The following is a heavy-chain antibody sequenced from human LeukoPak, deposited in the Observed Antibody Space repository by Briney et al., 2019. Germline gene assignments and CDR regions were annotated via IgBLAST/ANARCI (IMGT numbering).Heavy chain of an antibody. V-gene: IGHV1-2*02. D-gene: IGHD2-15*01. J-gene: IGHJ4*02. CDR1: GYTFTGYY. CDR3: ARDRGGRYCSGGSCYSAGDKGGIDY. CDR2: INPNSGGT. Sequence: ASVKVSCKASGYTFTGYYMHWVRQAPGQGLEWMGWINPNSGGTNYAQKFQGGVTMTRDTSISTAYMELSRLRSDDTAVYYCARDRGGRYCSGGSCYSAGDKGGIDYWGQGTLVTVSS.